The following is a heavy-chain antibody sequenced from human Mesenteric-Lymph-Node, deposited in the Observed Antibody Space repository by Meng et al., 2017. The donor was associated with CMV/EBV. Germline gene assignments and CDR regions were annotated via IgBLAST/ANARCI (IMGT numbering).Heavy chain of an antibody. Sequence: GGSLRLSCAASGFTFSCYSMNWVRQAPGKGLEWVSSISSDNSYIYYADSVKGRFTISRDNAKNSLYLQMNSLRAEDTAVYYCARDDFGVVTNYWGQGTLVTVSS. CDR1: GFTFSCYS. CDR3: ARDDFGVVTNY. D-gene: IGHD3-3*01. V-gene: IGHV3-21*01. CDR2: ISSDNSYI. J-gene: IGHJ4*02.